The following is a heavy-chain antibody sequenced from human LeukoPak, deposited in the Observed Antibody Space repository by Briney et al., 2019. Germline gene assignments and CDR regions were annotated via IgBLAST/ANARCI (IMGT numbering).Heavy chain of an antibody. Sequence: SVKVSCKASGYTFTSYYMHWVRQAPGQGLEWMGIINPSGGSTSYAQKFQGRVTMTRDTSTSTVYMELSSLRSEDTAVYYCARTYFDWSKIYYFDYWGQGTLVTVSS. J-gene: IGHJ4*02. V-gene: IGHV1-46*01. CDR3: ARTYFDWSKIYYFDY. D-gene: IGHD3-9*01. CDR2: INPSGGST. CDR1: GYTFTSYY.